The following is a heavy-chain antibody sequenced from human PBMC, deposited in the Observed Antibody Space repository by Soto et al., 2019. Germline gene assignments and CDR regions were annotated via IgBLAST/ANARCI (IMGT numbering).Heavy chain of an antibody. CDR2: IIPILGIA. D-gene: IGHD4-4*01. Sequence: GASVKVSCKASGGTFSSYTISWVRQAPGQGLEWMGRIIPILGIANYAQKFQGRVTITADESTSTAYMELSSLRSEDTAVYYCAREPVRNTYYYYRMAVWAQGTTVTVSS. V-gene: IGHV1-69*04. J-gene: IGHJ6*02. CDR3: AREPVRNTYYYYRMAV. CDR1: GGTFSSYT.